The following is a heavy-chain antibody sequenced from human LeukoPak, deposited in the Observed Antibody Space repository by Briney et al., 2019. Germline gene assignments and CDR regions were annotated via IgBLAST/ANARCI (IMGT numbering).Heavy chain of an antibody. J-gene: IGHJ2*01. CDR2: INHSGST. CDR3: ARAARQGFTMIVVPFFYFDL. Sequence: SQTLSLTCTVSGGSISSGASDWGWIRQHPKRGLEWVGYINHSGSTYYNPSLGSRVTMSVDTSKNQFSLMLSSVTAADLAVYYCARAARQGFTMIVVPFFYFDLWGRGTLVTVSS. V-gene: IGHV4-31*03. D-gene: IGHD3-22*01. CDR1: GGSISSGASD.